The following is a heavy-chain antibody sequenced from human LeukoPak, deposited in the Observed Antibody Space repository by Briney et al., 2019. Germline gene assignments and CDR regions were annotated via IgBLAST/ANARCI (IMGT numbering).Heavy chain of an antibody. CDR1: GFTFSFYG. J-gene: IGHJ4*02. V-gene: IGHV3-30*18. CDR3: AKTIDGYWPQFDV. Sequence: GGSLRLSCAASGFTFSFYGIHWVRQAPGKGLEWVAVISDDGSTKYYSDSVKGRFTVSRDNSKDTLYLQMNSLRSDDTAMYYCAKTIDGYWPQFDVWGQGTLVTVSS. CDR2: ISDDGSTK. D-gene: IGHD5-24*01.